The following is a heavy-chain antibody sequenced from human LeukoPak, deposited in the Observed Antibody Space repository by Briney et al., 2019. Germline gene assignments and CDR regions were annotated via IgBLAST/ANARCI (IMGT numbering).Heavy chain of an antibody. J-gene: IGHJ4*02. Sequence: PGGSLRLSCAASGFTFSSYEMNWVCQAPGKGLEWVSYISSSGSTIYYADSVKGGFTISRDNDKNSLYLQMNSPRAEDTAVYYCARGIDYYESSGYYPDYWGEGTLVTVSS. CDR2: ISSSGSTI. CDR1: GFTFSSYE. D-gene: IGHD3-22*01. V-gene: IGHV3-48*03. CDR3: ARGIDYYESSGYYPDY.